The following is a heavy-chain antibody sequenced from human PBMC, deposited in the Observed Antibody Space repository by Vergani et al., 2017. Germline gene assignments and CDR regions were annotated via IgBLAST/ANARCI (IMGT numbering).Heavy chain of an antibody. J-gene: IGHJ6*02. D-gene: IGHD6-13*01. CDR1: GGPFSSYA. CDR2: NIPIFGTA. V-gene: IGHV1-69*06. CDR3: AIWSFGSSWYEDYYYYYGMDV. Sequence: QVQLVQSGAEVKKPGSSVKVSCKASGGPFSSYAISWVRQAPGQGLEWMGGNIPIFGTANYAQKFQGRVTITADKSTSTAYMELSSLRSEDTAVYYCAIWSFGSSWYEDYYYYYGMDVWGQGTTVTVSS.